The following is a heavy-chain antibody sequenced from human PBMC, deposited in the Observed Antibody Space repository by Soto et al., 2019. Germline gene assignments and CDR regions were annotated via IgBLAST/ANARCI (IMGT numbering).Heavy chain of an antibody. J-gene: IGHJ4*02. CDR1: GFTFSSYS. CDR3: ARGPPYYYDSRDYFDY. CDR2: ISSSSSYI. Sequence: PVGSLRLSCAASGFTFSSYSMNWVRQAPGKGLEWVSSISSSSSYIYYADSVKGRFTISRDNAKNSLYLQMNSLRAEDTAVYYCARGPPYYYDSRDYFDYWGQGTLVTVSS. V-gene: IGHV3-21*01. D-gene: IGHD3-22*01.